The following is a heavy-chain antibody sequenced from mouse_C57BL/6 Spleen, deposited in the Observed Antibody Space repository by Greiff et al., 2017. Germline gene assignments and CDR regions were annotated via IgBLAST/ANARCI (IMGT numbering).Heavy chain of an antibody. D-gene: IGHD1-1*01. V-gene: IGHV5-6*01. J-gene: IGHJ1*03. CDR2: ISSGGSYT. CDR1: GFTFSSYG. CDR3: ARWTYGSSYDWYFDV. Sequence: EVQLVESGGDLVKPGGSLKLSCAASGFTFSSYGMSWVRQTPDKRLEWVATISSGGSYTYYPDSVKGRFTISRDNAKNTLYLQMSSLKSEDTAMYYCARWTYGSSYDWYFDVWGTGTTVTVSS.